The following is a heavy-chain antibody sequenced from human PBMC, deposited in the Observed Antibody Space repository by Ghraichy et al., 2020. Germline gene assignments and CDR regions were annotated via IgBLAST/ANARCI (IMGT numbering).Heavy chain of an antibody. Sequence: ASVKFSCKVSGYTLTELSMHWVRQAPGKGLEWMGGFDPEDGETIYAQKFQGRVTMTEDTSTDTAYMELSSLRSEDTAVYYCATDSTTRHRLFDYWGQGTLVTISS. CDR3: ATDSTTRHRLFDY. CDR1: GYTLTELS. V-gene: IGHV1-24*01. J-gene: IGHJ4*02. D-gene: IGHD1-1*01. CDR2: FDPEDGET.